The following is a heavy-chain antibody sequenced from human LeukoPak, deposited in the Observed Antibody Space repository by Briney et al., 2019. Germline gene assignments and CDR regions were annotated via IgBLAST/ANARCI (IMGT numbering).Heavy chain of an antibody. J-gene: IGHJ4*02. Sequence: PGGSLRLSCAAAGFTFSSYAMGWVRQAPGKGLEWVSGIYSGGSTYYADSVKGRFTISRHNSENTLYLQMNSLRAEDTAVYYCARNGYSSSWAPHYFDYWGQGTLVTVSS. CDR3: ARNGYSSSWAPHYFDY. CDR2: IYSGGST. V-gene: IGHV3-53*04. CDR1: GFTFSSYA. D-gene: IGHD6-6*01.